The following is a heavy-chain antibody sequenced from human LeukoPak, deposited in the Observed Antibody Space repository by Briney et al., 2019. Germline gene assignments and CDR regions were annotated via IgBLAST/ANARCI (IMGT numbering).Heavy chain of an antibody. CDR1: GPTFSSFG. D-gene: IGHD5-18*01. J-gene: IGHJ4*02. Sequence: GGSLRLSCAASGPTFSSFGMHWVRQAPGKGLEWVAVISYDGSNEYYADSVKGRFTISRENAKNSLYLQMNSLRAGDTAVYYCARGCGRDTNCFDYWGQGTLVTVSS. CDR2: ISYDGSNE. V-gene: IGHV3-30*03. CDR3: ARGCGRDTNCFDY.